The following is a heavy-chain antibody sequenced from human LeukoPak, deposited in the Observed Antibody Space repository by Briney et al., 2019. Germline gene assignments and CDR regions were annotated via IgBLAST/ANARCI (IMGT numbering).Heavy chain of an antibody. V-gene: IGHV1-46*01. J-gene: IGHJ5*02. CDR2: INPSGGST. D-gene: IGHD3-16*01. CDR3: ATRAGGWGSYYWFDP. CDR1: GYTFTSYY. Sequence: ASVKVSRKASGYTFTSYYMHWVRQAPGQGLEWMGIINPSGGSTSYAQKFQGRVTMTRDTSTSTVYMELSSLRSEDTAVYYCATRAGGWGSYYWFDPWGQGTLVTVSS.